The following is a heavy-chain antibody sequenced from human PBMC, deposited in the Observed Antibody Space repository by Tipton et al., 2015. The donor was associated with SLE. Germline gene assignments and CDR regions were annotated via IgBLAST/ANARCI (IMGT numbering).Heavy chain of an antibody. V-gene: IGHV3-74*01. D-gene: IGHD7-27*01. CDR3: AKAPSGDPYYYHYMDV. J-gene: IGHJ6*03. CDR1: GFTFSSYW. CDR2: INSDGSST. Sequence: SLRLSCAASGFTFSSYWMHWVRQAPGKGLVWVSRINSDGSSTSYADSVKGRFTISRDNAKNSLYLQMNSLRGEDTALYYCAKAPSGDPYYYHYMDVWGTGTTVTVSS.